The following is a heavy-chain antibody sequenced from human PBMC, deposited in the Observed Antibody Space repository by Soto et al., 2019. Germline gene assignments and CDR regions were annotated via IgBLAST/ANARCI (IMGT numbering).Heavy chain of an antibody. CDR3: ASFLGYCISTSCSPLYYYGMDV. CDR1: GGTFSSYA. J-gene: IGHJ6*02. D-gene: IGHD2-2*01. CDR2: IIPIFGTA. Sequence: GASVKVSCKASGGTFSSYAISWVRQAPGQGLEWMGGIIPIFGTANYAQKFQGRVTITADESTSTAYMELSSLRSEDTAVYYCASFLGYCISTSCSPLYYYGMDVWGQGTTVTVSS. V-gene: IGHV1-69*13.